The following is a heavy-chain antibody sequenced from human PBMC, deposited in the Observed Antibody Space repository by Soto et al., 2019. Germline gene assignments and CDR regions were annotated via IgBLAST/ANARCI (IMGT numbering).Heavy chain of an antibody. CDR1: GFTFSSYG. J-gene: IGHJ6*02. D-gene: IGHD3-22*01. V-gene: IGHV3-30*18. CDR2: ISYDGSNK. Sequence: GGSLRLSCAASGFTFSSYGMHWVRQAPGKGLEWVAVISYDGSNKYYADSVKGRFTISRDNSKNTLYLQMDSLRAEDTAVYYCAKDLSYYDSSGYYHYYGMDVWGQGTTVTVSS. CDR3: AKDLSYYDSSGYYHYYGMDV.